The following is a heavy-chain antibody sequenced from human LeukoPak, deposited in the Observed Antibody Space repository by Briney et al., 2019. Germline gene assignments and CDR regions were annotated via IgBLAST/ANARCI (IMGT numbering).Heavy chain of an antibody. CDR1: GYSFTTYW. V-gene: IGHV5-10-1*01. CDR2: SDPSDSYT. Sequence: GESLKISCKGSGYSFTTYWVSWVRQMPGKGLEWMGRSDPSDSYTNYSPSFQGHVTISIDKSIHTAYLQWSSLKTSDTAMYYCARHGSSGCYKTSCYNWFDPWGQGTLVTVSS. CDR3: ARHGSSGCYKTSCYNWFDP. D-gene: IGHD3-9*01. J-gene: IGHJ5*02.